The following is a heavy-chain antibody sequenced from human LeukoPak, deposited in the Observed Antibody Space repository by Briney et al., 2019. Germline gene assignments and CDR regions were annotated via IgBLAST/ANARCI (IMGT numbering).Heavy chain of an antibody. CDR1: GYTFTGYY. CDR2: INPNSGGT. D-gene: IGHD3-10*01. CDR3: ARSALITMVRGVKGKWFDP. Sequence: ASLKVSCKASGYTFTGYYMHWVRQSPGQGLEWMGWINPNSGGTNYAQKFQGRVTMTRDTSISTAYMELSRLRSDDTAVYYCARSALITMVRGVKGKWFDPWGQGTLVTVSS. V-gene: IGHV1-2*02. J-gene: IGHJ5*02.